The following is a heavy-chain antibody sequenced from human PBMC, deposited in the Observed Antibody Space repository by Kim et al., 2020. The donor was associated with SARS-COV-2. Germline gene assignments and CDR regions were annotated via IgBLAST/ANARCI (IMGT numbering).Heavy chain of an antibody. J-gene: IGHJ4*02. Sequence: ANYAQKLQGRVPITADKSTSTAYMELSSLRSEDTAVYYCARPEKRGGFDYWGQGTLVTVSS. CDR3: ARPEKRGGFDY. CDR2: A. D-gene: IGHD3-10*01. V-gene: IGHV1-69*02.